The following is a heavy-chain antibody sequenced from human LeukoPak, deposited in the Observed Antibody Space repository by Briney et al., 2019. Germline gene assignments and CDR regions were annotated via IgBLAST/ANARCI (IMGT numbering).Heavy chain of an antibody. Sequence: GGSLRLSCAASGFTVSSNYMTWVRQAPGKGLEWVSVIYSGGSTYYADSVKGRFTISRDNSKNTLYLQMNSLRAEDTAVYYCARMKYQLLSPFMDVWGKGTTVTVSS. V-gene: IGHV3-53*01. CDR2: IYSGGST. D-gene: IGHD2-2*01. CDR1: GFTVSSNY. CDR3: ARMKYQLLSPFMDV. J-gene: IGHJ6*03.